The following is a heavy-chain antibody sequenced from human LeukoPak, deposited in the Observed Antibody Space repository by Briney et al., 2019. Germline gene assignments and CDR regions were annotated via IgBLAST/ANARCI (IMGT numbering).Heavy chain of an antibody. D-gene: IGHD5-18*01. CDR1: GYTFSDYY. V-gene: IGHV3-11*04. CDR3: VKESSPAWIQLWSSAFDM. Sequence: GGSLRLSCAASGYTFSDYYMSWIRQAPGKGLEWVSYISSSGSTIYYADSVKGRFTISRDNAKNSLYLQMNSLRAEDTAVYYCVKESSPAWIQLWSSAFDMWGQGTMVTVSS. J-gene: IGHJ3*02. CDR2: ISSSGSTI.